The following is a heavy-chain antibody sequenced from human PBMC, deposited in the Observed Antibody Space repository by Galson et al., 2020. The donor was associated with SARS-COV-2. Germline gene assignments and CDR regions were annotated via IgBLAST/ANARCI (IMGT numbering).Heavy chain of an antibody. Sequence: SQTLSLTCAVSGGSISSGGYSWSWIRQPPGKGLEWIGYIYHSGSTYYNPSLKSRVTISVDRSKNQFSLKLSSVTAADTAVYYCARAKSPDFWSGWHYYYYMDVWGKGTTVTVSS. CDR3: ARAKSPDFWSGWHYYYYMDV. CDR1: GGSISSGGYS. V-gene: IGHV4-30-2*01. CDR2: IYHSGST. J-gene: IGHJ6*03. D-gene: IGHD3-3*01.